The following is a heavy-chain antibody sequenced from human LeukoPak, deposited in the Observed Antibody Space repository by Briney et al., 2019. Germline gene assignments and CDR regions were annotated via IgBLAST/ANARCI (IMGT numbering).Heavy chain of an antibody. D-gene: IGHD6-13*01. CDR1: GGTFSSYA. CDR2: ISAYNGNT. Sequence: ASVKVSCKASGGTFSSYAISWVRQAPGQGLEWMGWISAYNGNTNYAQKLQGRVTMTTDTSTSTAYMELRSLRSDDTAVYYCARSGGAAAGYWFDPWGQGTLVTVSS. J-gene: IGHJ5*02. CDR3: ARSGGAAAGYWFDP. V-gene: IGHV1-18*01.